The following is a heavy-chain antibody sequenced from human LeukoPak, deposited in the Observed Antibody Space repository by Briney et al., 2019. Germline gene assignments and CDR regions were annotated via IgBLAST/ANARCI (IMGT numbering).Heavy chain of an antibody. CDR2: IYHSGST. V-gene: IGHV4-38-2*02. Sequence: SETLSLTCTVSGYSISSGYYWGWIRQPPGKGLEWIGSIYHSGSTYYNPSLKSRVTISVDTSKNQFSLKLSSVTAADTAVYYCARVLGVFGVVTNYWGQGTLVTVSS. J-gene: IGHJ4*02. D-gene: IGHD3-3*01. CDR3: ARVLGVFGVVTNY. CDR1: GYSISSGYY.